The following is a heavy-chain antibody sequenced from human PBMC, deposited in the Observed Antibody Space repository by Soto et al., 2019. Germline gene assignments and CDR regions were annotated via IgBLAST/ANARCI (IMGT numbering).Heavy chain of an antibody. V-gene: IGHV3-21*01. Sequence: EVQLVESGGGLVKPGGSLRLSCAASGFTFSSYSMKWVRQAPGKGLEWVSSISSSSSYIYYADSVNGRFTIYRDNAKDSMYLQINSLSADDTAVYYCARIIVYGYNSSGMDVWGQWTTVTVSS. D-gene: IGHD5-18*01. CDR2: ISSSSSYI. CDR3: ARIIVYGYNSSGMDV. CDR1: GFTFSSYS. J-gene: IGHJ6*02.